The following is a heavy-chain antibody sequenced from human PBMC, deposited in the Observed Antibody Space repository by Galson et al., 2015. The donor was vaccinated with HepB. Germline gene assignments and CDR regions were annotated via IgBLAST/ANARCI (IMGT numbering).Heavy chain of an antibody. Sequence: SLRLSCAASGFTFNNAWMNWVRQAPGKGLEWVGRIKSKTDGATTEYAAPVKGRFTISRDDSRNTLYLQMNSLRTDDTAVYYCTTDVYFSSYWSWLDPWGQGTLVTVSP. CDR3: TTDVYFSSYWSWLDP. V-gene: IGHV3-15*01. D-gene: IGHD2-2*01. J-gene: IGHJ5*02. CDR1: GFTFNNAW. CDR2: IKSKTDGATT.